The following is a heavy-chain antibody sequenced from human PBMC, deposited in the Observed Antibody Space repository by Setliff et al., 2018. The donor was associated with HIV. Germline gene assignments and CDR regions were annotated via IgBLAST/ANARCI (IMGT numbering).Heavy chain of an antibody. Sequence: KASETLSLTCAVYGGSFSGYYWTWIRQPPGRGLEWIGEIIHSGGTNYNRSLKSRVTISVDTSKNQFSLNLSSVTAADTAVYYCARGGLGVVGAIDYWSQGTLGTVS. D-gene: IGHD2-15*01. J-gene: IGHJ4*02. CDR2: IIHSGGT. V-gene: IGHV4-34*01. CDR1: GGSFSGYY. CDR3: ARGGLGVVGAIDY.